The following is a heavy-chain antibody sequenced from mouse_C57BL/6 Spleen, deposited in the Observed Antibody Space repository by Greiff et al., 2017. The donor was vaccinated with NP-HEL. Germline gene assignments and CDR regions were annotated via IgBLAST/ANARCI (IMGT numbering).Heavy chain of an antibody. CDR1: GCSFTDYN. J-gene: IGHJ1*03. CDR2: INPNYGTT. V-gene: IGHV1-39*01. Sequence: EVQLQESGPELVKPGASVKISCKASGCSFTDYNMNWVKQSNGKSLEWIGVINPNYGTTSYNQKFKGKATLTVDQSSSTAYMQLNSLTSEDSAVYYGARSEEYYDYGERYLDVWGTGTTVTVSS. D-gene: IGHD2-4*01. CDR3: ARSEEYYDYGERYLDV.